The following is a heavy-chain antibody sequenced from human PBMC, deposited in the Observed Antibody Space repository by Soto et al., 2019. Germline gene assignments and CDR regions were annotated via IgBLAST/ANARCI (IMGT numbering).Heavy chain of an antibody. CDR1: GGSFSGYY. J-gene: IGHJ6*04. CDR2: INHSGST. CDR3: AKVVKAVITMVLEDL. V-gene: IGHV4-34*01. D-gene: IGHD3-10*01. Sequence: PSETLSLTCAVYGGSFSGYYWSWIRQPPGKGLEWIGEINHSGSTNYNPSLKSRVTISVDTSKNQFSLKLSSVTAADTAVYYCAKVVKAVITMVLEDLWGKGTTVTVSS.